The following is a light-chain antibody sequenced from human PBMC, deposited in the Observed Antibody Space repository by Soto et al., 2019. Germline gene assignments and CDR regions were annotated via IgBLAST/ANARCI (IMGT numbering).Light chain of an antibody. J-gene: IGKJ1*01. V-gene: IGKV1-5*03. CDR1: QTISSW. CDR3: QQYNSRTRT. Sequence: DIQMTQSPSTLSGSVGDRVTITCRASQTISSWLAWYQQKPGKAPKLLIYKASTLKSGVPSRFSGSGSGTEFTLTISSLQPDDFATYYCQQYNSRTRTFGQGTKVDI. CDR2: KAS.